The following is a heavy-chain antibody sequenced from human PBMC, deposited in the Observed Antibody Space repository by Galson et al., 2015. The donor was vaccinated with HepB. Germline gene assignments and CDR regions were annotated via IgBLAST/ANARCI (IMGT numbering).Heavy chain of an antibody. CDR2: IYYSGST. Sequence: SLTCTVSGGSISSYYWGWIRQPPGKGLEWIGSIYYSGSTYYNPSLKSRVTISVDTSKNQFSLKLSSVTAADTAVYYCARQGMVRGALYYGMDVWGQGTTVTVSS. D-gene: IGHD3-10*01. CDR3: ARQGMVRGALYYGMDV. J-gene: IGHJ6*02. CDR1: GGSISSYY. V-gene: IGHV4-39*01.